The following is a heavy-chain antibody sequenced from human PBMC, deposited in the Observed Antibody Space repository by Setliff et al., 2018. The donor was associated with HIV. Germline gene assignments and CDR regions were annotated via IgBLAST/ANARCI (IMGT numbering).Heavy chain of an antibody. CDR1: GGSISSGSYY. CDR2: VDTTGNT. CDR3: ATLDPSGGNFLAY. Sequence: SETLSLTCNVSGGSISSGSYYWTWIRQPAGKGLEWIGRVDTTGNTNYNPSLNSRVTIFPDTYKNHFSLELRSVTAADSAIYYCATLDPSGGNFLAYWGQGTLVTVSS. J-gene: IGHJ4*02. V-gene: IGHV4-61*02. D-gene: IGHD2-21*02.